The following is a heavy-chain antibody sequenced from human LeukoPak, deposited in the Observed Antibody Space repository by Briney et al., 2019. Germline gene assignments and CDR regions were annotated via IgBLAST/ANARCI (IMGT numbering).Heavy chain of an antibody. V-gene: IGHV1-46*01. J-gene: IGHJ4*02. CDR2: INPSGGST. CDR3: ARAFLAGYYIVGVSYLDY. D-gene: IGHD3-9*01. CDR1: GYTFTSYY. Sequence: ASVKVSCKASGYTFTSYYMHWVRQAPGQGLEWMGIINPSGGSTSYAQKFQGRVTMTRDTSTSTVYMELSSLRSEDTAVYYCARAFLAGYYIVGVSYLDYWGQGTLVTVSS.